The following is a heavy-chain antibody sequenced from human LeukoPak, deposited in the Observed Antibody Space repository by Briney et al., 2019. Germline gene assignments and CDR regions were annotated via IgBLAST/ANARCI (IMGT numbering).Heavy chain of an antibody. V-gene: IGHV4-61*01. J-gene: IGHJ6*03. CDR1: GGSISSSSYY. D-gene: IGHD5-24*01. Sequence: PSETLSLTCTVSGGSISSSSYYWSWIRQPPGKGLEWIGYIYYSGSTNYNPSLKSRVTISVDTSKNQFSLKLSSVTAADTAVYYCARDGGGYNYYGYYYYYMDVWGKGTTVTISS. CDR3: ARDGGGYNYYGYYYYYMDV. CDR2: IYYSGST.